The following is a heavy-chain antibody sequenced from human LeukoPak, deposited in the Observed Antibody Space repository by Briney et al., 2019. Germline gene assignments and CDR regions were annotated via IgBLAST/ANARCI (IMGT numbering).Heavy chain of an antibody. CDR3: ARDELVPAAIPYYYGMDV. V-gene: IGHV4-61*01. CDR2: IYYSGST. Sequence: SETLSLTCTVSGVSVSSGSYYWSWIRQPPGKGLEWIGYIYYSGSTNYNPSLKSRVTISVDTSKNQFSLKLSSVTAADTAVYYCARDELVPAAIPYYYGMDVWGQGTTVTVSS. J-gene: IGHJ6*02. D-gene: IGHD2-2*02. CDR1: GVSVSSGSYY.